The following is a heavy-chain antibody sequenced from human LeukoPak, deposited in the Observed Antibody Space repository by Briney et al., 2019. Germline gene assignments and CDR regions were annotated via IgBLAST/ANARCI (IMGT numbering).Heavy chain of an antibody. J-gene: IGHJ4*02. CDR2: IIPIFGTA. Sequence: SVKVSCKASGGTFSSYAISWVRQAPGQGLEWMGGIIPIFGTANYAQKFQGRVTIAADESTSTAYMELSSLRSEDTAVYYCAWGGLRFLEWLEFDYWGQGTLVTVSS. D-gene: IGHD3-3*01. CDR3: AWGGLRFLEWLEFDY. V-gene: IGHV1-69*13. CDR1: GGTFSSYA.